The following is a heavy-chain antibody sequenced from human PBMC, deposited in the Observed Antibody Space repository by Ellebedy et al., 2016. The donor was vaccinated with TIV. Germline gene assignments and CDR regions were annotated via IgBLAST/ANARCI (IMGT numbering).Heavy chain of an antibody. J-gene: IGHJ4*02. CDR1: AFTSSNYW. CDR2: INKDGSIT. CDR3: ARAKEGTGSSDY. V-gene: IGHV3-74*01. D-gene: IGHD3-10*01. Sequence: PGGSLRLSCAASAFTSSNYWMHWVRQVPGEGLAWVSRINKDGSITNYADSVKGRFTISRDNAKNTVYLQVNSLGAEDTAVYYCARAKEGTGSSDYWGQGTLVTVSS.